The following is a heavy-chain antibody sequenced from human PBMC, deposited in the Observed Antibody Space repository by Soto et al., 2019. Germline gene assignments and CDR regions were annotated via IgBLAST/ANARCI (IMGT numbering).Heavy chain of an antibody. CDR1: GGNISSYY. D-gene: IGHD3-10*01. J-gene: IGHJ5*02. Sequence: SVTMSVTCTVAGGNISSYYWSWIRKNTGKGLEWIGYIYYSGSTNYNPSLKSRVTISVDTSKNQFSLKLSSVTAADTAVYYCARGSWFGLEGYWFDPWGQGTLVTVSS. V-gene: IGHV4-59*08. CDR2: IYYSGST. CDR3: ARGSWFGLEGYWFDP.